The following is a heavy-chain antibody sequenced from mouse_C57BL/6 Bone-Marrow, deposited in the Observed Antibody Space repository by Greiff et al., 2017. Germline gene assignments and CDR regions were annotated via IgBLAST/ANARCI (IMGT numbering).Heavy chain of an antibody. CDR3: ARRDYEGDYYAMDY. Sequence: VQLQQSGAELVRPGSSVKMSCKTSGYTFTSYGINWVKQRPGQGLEWIGYIYSGNGYTEYNEKFKGKATLTSDTSSSTAYMQLSSLTSEDSAIYFCARRDYEGDYYAMDYWGQGTSVTVSS. CDR2: IYSGNGYT. CDR1: GYTFTSYG. V-gene: IGHV1-58*01. J-gene: IGHJ4*01. D-gene: IGHD2-4*01.